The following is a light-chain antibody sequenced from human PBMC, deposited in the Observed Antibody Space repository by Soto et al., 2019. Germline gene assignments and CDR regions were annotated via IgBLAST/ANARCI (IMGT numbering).Light chain of an antibody. Sequence: QSVLTQPPSVSAAPGQRVTISCSGSSSNIGNNYVSWYQQLPGTAPKLLIYDNTKRPSGIPDRFSGSKSGTSATLGITGLQTGDEAEYYCGTWDDSLSAVFGGGTKLTVL. CDR3: GTWDDSLSAV. CDR2: DNT. J-gene: IGLJ2*01. CDR1: SSNIGNNY. V-gene: IGLV1-51*01.